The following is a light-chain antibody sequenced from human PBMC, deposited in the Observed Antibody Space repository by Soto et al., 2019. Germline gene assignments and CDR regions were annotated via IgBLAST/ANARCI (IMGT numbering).Light chain of an antibody. J-gene: IGKJ2*01. Sequence: EIMMTQSPATLSVSPGERATLSCRASQSIITNLAWYQQKPGQAPRLLCYGASARAPGVPARFSGSGSGTDFTLTISSLQSEDFAVYYCQQYTNWPLFTFGQGTRLEIK. V-gene: IGKV3-15*01. CDR1: QSIITN. CDR3: QQYTNWPLFT. CDR2: GAS.